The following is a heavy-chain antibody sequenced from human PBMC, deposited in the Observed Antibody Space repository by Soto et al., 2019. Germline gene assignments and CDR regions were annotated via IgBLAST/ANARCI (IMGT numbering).Heavy chain of an antibody. CDR3: ARDRPLHCSSTSCYFNPGWFDP. V-gene: IGHV6-1*01. J-gene: IGHJ5*02. Sequence: SQTLSLTCAISWDSVSSNSAAWNWIRQSPSRGLEWLGRTYYRSKWYNDYAVSMKSRITINPDTSKNQFSLQLNSVTPEDTAVYYCARDRPLHCSSTSCYFNPGWFDPWGQGTLVTVSS. D-gene: IGHD2-2*01. CDR1: WDSVSSNSAA. CDR2: TYYRSKWYN.